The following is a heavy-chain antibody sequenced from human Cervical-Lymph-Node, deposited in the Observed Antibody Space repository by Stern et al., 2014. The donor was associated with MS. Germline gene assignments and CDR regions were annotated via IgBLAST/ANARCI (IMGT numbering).Heavy chain of an antibody. CDR3: AKADDYAAGIDA. V-gene: IGHV3-9*01. CDR2: LGWNSEGR. Sequence: VQLVQSGGGMVQPGRSLRLSCEASGFKFDDFAMHWVRQAPGQGLEWVSGLGWNSEGRGYVDSVQGRFTISRDNAKSSLYLQMNSLTAEDTALYYCAKADDYAAGIDAWGQGTLVVVSS. CDR1: GFKFDDFA. D-gene: IGHD3-16*01. J-gene: IGHJ5*02.